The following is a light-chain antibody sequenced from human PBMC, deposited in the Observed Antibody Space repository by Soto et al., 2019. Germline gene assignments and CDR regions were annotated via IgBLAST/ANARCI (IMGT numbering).Light chain of an antibody. CDR1: QSVSSTY. V-gene: IGKV3-20*01. Sequence: EIRFTQSPGTLSLSPGERATLSCRASQSVSSTYLAWYQHKLGQAPRLLIYGASSKASGIPDRFSGSGSGTDFTLTISRLEPEDFAVYYCQQYGSSPRSFGQGTKVDIK. CDR3: QQYGSSPRS. J-gene: IGKJ1*01. CDR2: GAS.